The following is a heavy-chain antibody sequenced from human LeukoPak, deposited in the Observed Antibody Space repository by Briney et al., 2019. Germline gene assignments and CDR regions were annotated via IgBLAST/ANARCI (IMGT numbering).Heavy chain of an antibody. D-gene: IGHD3-22*01. CDR3: ARPVGYYYDSSGWEKPNWFDP. CDR2: IYSSGRT. CDR1: GGSISNYY. V-gene: IGHV4-4*07. J-gene: IGHJ5*02. Sequence: SETLSLTCTVSGGSISNYYWSWFRQPAGKGLEWIGRIYSSGRTNYNPSLKSRVTMSVDTSKNQFSLKLSSVTAADTAVYYCARPVGYYYDSSGWEKPNWFDPWGQGTLVTVSS.